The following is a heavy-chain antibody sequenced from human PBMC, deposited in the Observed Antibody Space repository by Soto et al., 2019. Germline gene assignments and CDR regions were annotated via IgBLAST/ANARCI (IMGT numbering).Heavy chain of an antibody. CDR2: IWYDGNKK. J-gene: IGHJ4*02. Sequence: GGSLRLSCAASGFSFSSSGMHWVRQAPGKGLEWVAVIWYDGNKKYYGDSVRGRFTISRDNSKNTLFLEMNSLRVEDTAVYYCGVDTTGPLDYWGQGTLVTVSS. D-gene: IGHD5-18*01. CDR3: GVDTTGPLDY. CDR1: GFSFSSSG. V-gene: IGHV3-33*03.